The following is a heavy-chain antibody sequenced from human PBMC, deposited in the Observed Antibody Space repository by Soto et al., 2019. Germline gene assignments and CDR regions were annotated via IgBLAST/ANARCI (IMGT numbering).Heavy chain of an antibody. D-gene: IGHD3-3*01. J-gene: IGHJ4*02. CDR1: GYTFTSYD. CDR2: MNPNSGNT. Sequence: ASVKVSCKASGYTFTSYDINWVRQATGQGLEWMGWMNPNSGNTGYAQKFQGRVTMTRNTSISTAYMELSSLRSEDTAVYYCSRVETFYVFWSGSGDYFDYGGRGTRVTVSS. V-gene: IGHV1-8*01. CDR3: SRVETFYVFWSGSGDYFDY.